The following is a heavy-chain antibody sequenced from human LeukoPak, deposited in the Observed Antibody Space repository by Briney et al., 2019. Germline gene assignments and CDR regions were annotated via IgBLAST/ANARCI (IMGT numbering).Heavy chain of an antibody. CDR1: GGTFSSYA. V-gene: IGHV1-69*13. Sequence: ASVKVSCKASGGTFSSYAISWVRQAPGQGLEWMGGIIPIFGTANYAQKFQGRVTITADESTSTAYMELSSLRSEDTAVYYCAREGAYCSSTSCPQAWFDPWGQGTLVTVSS. J-gene: IGHJ5*02. CDR2: IIPIFGTA. CDR3: AREGAYCSSTSCPQAWFDP. D-gene: IGHD2-2*01.